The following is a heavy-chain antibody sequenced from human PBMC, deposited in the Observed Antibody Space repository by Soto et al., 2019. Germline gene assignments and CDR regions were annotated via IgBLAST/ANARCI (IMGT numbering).Heavy chain of an antibody. CDR3: VRDVVFASGHFNWFDP. D-gene: IGHD3-10*01. V-gene: IGHV4-4*07. CDR2: INNSGRT. CDR1: GGSISSYY. Sequence: QVHLQESGPGLVKPSETLSLTCTVSGGSISSYYWSWIRQPAGKGLEWIGRINNSGRTNYNPSLRSRVTMSVETSKDQFSLNLASVTAADSAMYCCVRDVVFASGHFNWFDPWGQGALVTVSS. J-gene: IGHJ5*02.